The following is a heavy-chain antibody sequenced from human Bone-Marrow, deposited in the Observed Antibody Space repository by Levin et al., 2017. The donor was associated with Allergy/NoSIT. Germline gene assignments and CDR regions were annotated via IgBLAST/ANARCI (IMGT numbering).Heavy chain of an antibody. J-gene: IGHJ4*02. V-gene: IGHV3-23*01. CDR1: GFTFINYA. CDR3: AKDMHIAARPPSH. Sequence: SCSASGFTFINYAMSWVRQAPGKGLEWVSTVTGSGGSTYYADFVKGRFTISRDNSKDTLFLQMNSLRAEDTALYYCAKDMHIAARPPSHWGQGTLVTVSS. D-gene: IGHD6-6*01. CDR2: VTGSGGST.